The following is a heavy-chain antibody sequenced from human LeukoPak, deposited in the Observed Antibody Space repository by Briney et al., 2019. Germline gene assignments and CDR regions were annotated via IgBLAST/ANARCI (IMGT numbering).Heavy chain of an antibody. CDR2: IYYSGST. Sequence: SETLSLTCTVSGGSISSSSYYWGWIRQPPGKGLEWIGSIYYSGSTYYNPSLKSRVTISVDTSKSQFSLKLSSVTAADTAVYYCASVVVVPAAYYYYYYMDVWGKGTTVTVSS. J-gene: IGHJ6*03. D-gene: IGHD2-2*01. CDR1: GGSISSSSYY. CDR3: ASVVVVPAAYYYYYYMDV. V-gene: IGHV4-39*01.